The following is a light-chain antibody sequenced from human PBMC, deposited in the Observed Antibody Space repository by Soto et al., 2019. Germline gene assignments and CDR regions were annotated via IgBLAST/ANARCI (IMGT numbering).Light chain of an antibody. CDR1: GSDVGGYNY. V-gene: IGLV2-11*01. CDR3: CSYAGSYSGV. CDR2: DVS. Sequence: QSALTQPRSVSGSPGQSVTISCTGTGSDVGGYNYVSWYQQHPGKAPTFMIYDVSERPSGVPDRFSGSKSGNTASLTISGLQVEDEADYYCCSYAGSYSGVFGGGTKVTVL. J-gene: IGLJ3*02.